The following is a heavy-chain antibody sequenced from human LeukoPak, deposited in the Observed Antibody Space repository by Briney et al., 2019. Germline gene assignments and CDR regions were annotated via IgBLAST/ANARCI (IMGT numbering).Heavy chain of an antibody. CDR2: ISAYNGNT. CDR3: ARDQNYDFWSGYPNYFDY. V-gene: IGHV1-18*01. Sequence: ASVKVSCKASGYTFTSYGISWVRQAPGQGLEWMGWISAYNGNTNYAQKLQGRVTMTTDTPTSTAYMELRSLRSDDTAVYYCARDQNYDFWSGYPNYFDYWGQGTLVTVSS. D-gene: IGHD3-3*01. J-gene: IGHJ4*02. CDR1: GYTFTSYG.